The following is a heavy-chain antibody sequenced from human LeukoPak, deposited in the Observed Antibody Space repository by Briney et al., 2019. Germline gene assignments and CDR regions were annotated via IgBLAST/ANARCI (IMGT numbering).Heavy chain of an antibody. Sequence: GGSLRLSCAASGFTFSSYAMSWVRQAPGKGLEWVSGISGSGGSTYYADTVKGRFTISRDNSKNTLYLQMNSLGAEDTAVYYCAKVITMVRGVARDAFDIWGQGTMVTVSS. CDR3: AKVITMVRGVARDAFDI. CDR2: ISGSGGST. J-gene: IGHJ3*02. CDR1: GFTFSSYA. V-gene: IGHV3-23*01. D-gene: IGHD3-10*01.